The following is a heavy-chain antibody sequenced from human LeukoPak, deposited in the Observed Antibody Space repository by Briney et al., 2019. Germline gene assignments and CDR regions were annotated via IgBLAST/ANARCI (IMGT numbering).Heavy chain of an antibody. J-gene: IGHJ4*02. CDR2: IKQGGSEK. CDR1: GFTFSSYW. Sequence: GGALRLSCAASGFTFSSYWMSWVRQALGKGLEWVAHIKQGGSEKYYVDSVKGRFTISRDNAKNSLYLQMNSLRAEDTAVYYCARVRLYYYDSSGYSDYWGQGTLVTVSS. V-gene: IGHV3-7*01. D-gene: IGHD3-22*01. CDR3: ARVRLYYYDSSGYSDY.